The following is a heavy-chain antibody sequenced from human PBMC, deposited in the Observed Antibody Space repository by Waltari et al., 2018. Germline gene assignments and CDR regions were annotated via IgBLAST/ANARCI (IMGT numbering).Heavy chain of an antibody. CDR1: GYTFTSYA. V-gene: IGHV1-3*01. D-gene: IGHD3-22*01. CDR2: INAGKCNT. J-gene: IGHJ4*02. Sequence: QVQLVQSGAEVKKPGASVKVSCKASGYTFTSYAMHWVRQAPGQRLEWMGWINAGKCNTKYSQKFQGEVTSTRDTTASTAYRELSSLRTEDTAVYYCARTPPSMIVVVPNFDYGGQGALVTVSS. CDR3: ARTPPSMIVVVPNFDY.